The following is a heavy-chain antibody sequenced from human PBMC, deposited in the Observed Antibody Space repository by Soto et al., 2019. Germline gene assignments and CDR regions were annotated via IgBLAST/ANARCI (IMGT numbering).Heavy chain of an antibody. CDR3: ARVAY. CDR1: GFTFSRVS. Sequence: GGSLSLSCEASGFTFSRVSMNWVRQVPGKGLEWVASTSSASSETWYADAVKGRFVISRDNAQNSLFLQMNTLRPEDSAIYYCARVAYWGPGTQVTVSS. V-gene: IGHV3-21*01. J-gene: IGHJ4*02. CDR2: TSSASSET.